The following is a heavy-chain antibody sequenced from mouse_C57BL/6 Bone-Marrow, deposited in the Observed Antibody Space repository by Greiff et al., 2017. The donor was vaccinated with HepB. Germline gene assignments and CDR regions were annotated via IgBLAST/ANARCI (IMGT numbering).Heavy chain of an antibody. CDR2: INPNNGGT. Sequence: EVMLVESGPELVKPGASVKIPCKASGYTFTDYNMDWVKQSHGKSLEWIGDINPNNGGTIYNQKFKGKATLTVDKSSSTAYMELRSLTSEDTAVYYCARGAAARVYYFDYWGQGTTLTVSS. D-gene: IGHD6-1*01. CDR3: ARGAAARVYYFDY. J-gene: IGHJ2*01. V-gene: IGHV1-18*01. CDR1: GYTFTDYN.